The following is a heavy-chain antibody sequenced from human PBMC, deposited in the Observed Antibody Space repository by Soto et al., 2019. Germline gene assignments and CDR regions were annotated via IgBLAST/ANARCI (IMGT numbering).Heavy chain of an antibody. CDR1: GFTFTSYD. J-gene: IGHJ4*02. Sequence: ASVKVSCKASGFTFTSYDINWVRQATGQGLEWMGWMNPNSGNTGYAQKFQGRVTMTRNTSISTAYMELSSLRSEDTAVYYCARGKLHCSGGSCYPYWGQGTLVTVSS. V-gene: IGHV1-8*01. CDR2: MNPNSGNT. CDR3: ARGKLHCSGGSCYPY. D-gene: IGHD2-15*01.